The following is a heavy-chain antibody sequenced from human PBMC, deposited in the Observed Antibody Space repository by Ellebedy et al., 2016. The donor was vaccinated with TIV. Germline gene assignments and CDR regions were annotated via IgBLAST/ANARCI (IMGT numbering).Heavy chain of an antibody. CDR2: IGSKGYDGTT. CDR3: TREAANWNYPYYYYNGMDV. Sequence: GGSLRLSXTASGFTFGDFAISWVRQAPGKGLEWVGFIGSKGYDGTTQYAASVKGRFTISRDDSKSIAYLQMNSLKTEDTALYYCTREAANWNYPYYYYNGMDVWGQGTTVTVSS. V-gene: IGHV3-49*04. D-gene: IGHD1-7*01. CDR1: GFTFGDFA. J-gene: IGHJ6*02.